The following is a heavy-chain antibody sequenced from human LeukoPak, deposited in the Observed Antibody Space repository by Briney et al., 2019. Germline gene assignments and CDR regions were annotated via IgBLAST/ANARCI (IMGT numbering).Heavy chain of an antibody. CDR2: IYSSGST. CDR3: ASSTTLQQVDF. V-gene: IGHV4-59*11. J-gene: IGHJ4*03. D-gene: IGHD5/OR15-5a*01. Sequence: SETLSLTCTVSGASISSHYCNWIRQSPGKGLEWIGYIYSSGSTQYSPSVKSRVTISINTSKNQFSLRLTSVTAADTAVYYCASSTTLQQVDFWGHGTQVTVSS. CDR1: GASISSHY.